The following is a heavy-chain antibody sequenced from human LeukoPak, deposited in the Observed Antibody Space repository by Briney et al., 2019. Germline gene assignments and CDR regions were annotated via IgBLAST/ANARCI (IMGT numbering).Heavy chain of an antibody. CDR1: GFTFSRYA. V-gene: IGHV3-30*04. D-gene: IGHD3-22*01. CDR2: ISYDGSNK. J-gene: IGHJ4*02. CDR3: ARGGGTMIVHQFDY. Sequence: PGGSLRLSCAASGFTFSRYAMHWVRQAPGKGVEGVAVISYDGSNKYYADSVKGRFTISRDNSKNTLYLQMNSLRAEDTAVYYCARGGGTMIVHQFDYWGQGTLVTVSS.